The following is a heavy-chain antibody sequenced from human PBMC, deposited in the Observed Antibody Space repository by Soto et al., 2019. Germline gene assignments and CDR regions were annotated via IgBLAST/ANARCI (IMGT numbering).Heavy chain of an antibody. V-gene: IGHV3-48*02. CDR1: GFTFSSYS. CDR2: ISSSSSTI. J-gene: IGHJ4*02. CDR3: ARDPGNSYGPPDY. Sequence: EVQLVESGGGLVQPGGSLRLSCAASGFTFSSYSMNWVRQAPGKGLEWVSYISSSSSTIYYADSVKGRFTISRDNAKNSLDLQMNSLRDEDTAVYYCARDPGNSYGPPDYWGQGTLVTVSS. D-gene: IGHD5-18*01.